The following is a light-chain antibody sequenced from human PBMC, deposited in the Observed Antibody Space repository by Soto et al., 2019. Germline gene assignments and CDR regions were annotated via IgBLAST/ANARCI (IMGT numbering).Light chain of an antibody. CDR3: QQYNFYAT. CDR1: QSVSKW. J-gene: IGKJ1*01. V-gene: IGKV1-5*01. Sequence: VQRTHSPSTLYEYIGDRVTITCRASQSVSKWLAWYQQKPGKAPQVLIYDATTLQSGVPSRFSGSGSGTEFTLTIRSLKPDDFATYYCQQYNFYATFGQGTKLDI. CDR2: DAT.